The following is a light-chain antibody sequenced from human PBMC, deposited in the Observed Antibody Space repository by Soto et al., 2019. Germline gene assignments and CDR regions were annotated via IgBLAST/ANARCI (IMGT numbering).Light chain of an antibody. CDR3: CACAGSYTLGV. V-gene: IGLV2-11*01. CDR2: DVS. CDR1: STDVSGYDY. J-gene: IGLJ2*01. Sequence: QSALTQPRSVSGSPGQSVTISCTGTSTDVSGYDYVSWYQQHPGKVPKLMIYDVSKRPSGVPARFSGSKSGNTASLTISGLQAGDEAEYCSCACAGSYTLGVFGGGTKVTVL.